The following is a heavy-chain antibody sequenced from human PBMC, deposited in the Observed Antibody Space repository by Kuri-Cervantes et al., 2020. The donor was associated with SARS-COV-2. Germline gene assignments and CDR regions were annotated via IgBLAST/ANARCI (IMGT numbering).Heavy chain of an antibody. Sequence: GESLKISCAASGFTFDDYGMSWVRQAPGKGLEWVSGINWNGVRTGYTDSVKGRFTISRDNAKNSLYLQMNSLRAEDTAFYYCARVVIPAALDYWGQGTLVTVSS. CDR1: GFTFDDYG. J-gene: IGHJ4*02. V-gene: IGHV3-20*04. D-gene: IGHD2-2*01. CDR2: INWNGVRT. CDR3: ARVVIPAALDY.